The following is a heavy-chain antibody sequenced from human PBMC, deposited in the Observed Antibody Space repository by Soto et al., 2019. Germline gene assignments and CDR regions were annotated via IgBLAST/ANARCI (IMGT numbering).Heavy chain of an antibody. CDR1: GGSISSSSYY. CDR2: IYYSGST. V-gene: IGHV4-39*01. Sequence: SETLSLTCTVSGGSISSSSYYWDWIRQPPGKGLEWIGSIYYSGSTYYNPSLKSRVTISVDTSKNQFSLKLSSVTAADTAVYYCARVWRAGSSWPTPFDYWGQGTLVTVSS. D-gene: IGHD6-13*01. CDR3: ARVWRAGSSWPTPFDY. J-gene: IGHJ4*02.